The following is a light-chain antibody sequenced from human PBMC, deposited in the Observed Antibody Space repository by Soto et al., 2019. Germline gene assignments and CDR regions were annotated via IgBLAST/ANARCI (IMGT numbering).Light chain of an antibody. CDR3: SSYTGSSTPYV. J-gene: IGLJ1*01. CDR1: SSDVGGYNY. Sequence: QSVLTQPASVSGSPGQSITISCTGTSSDVGGYNYVSWYQQHPGKAPKLMIYEVSNRPSGFSNRFSGSKSGNTASLTISGLQAEDEADYYCSSYTGSSTPYVFGTGTKLTVL. CDR2: EVS. V-gene: IGLV2-14*01.